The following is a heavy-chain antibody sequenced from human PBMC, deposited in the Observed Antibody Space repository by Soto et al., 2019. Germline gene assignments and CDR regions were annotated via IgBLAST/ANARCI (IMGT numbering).Heavy chain of an antibody. CDR3: VRVPGP. CDR2: IYHSGST. CDR1: GGSISSGGYS. Sequence: SETLSLTCVVSGGSISSGGYSWSWIRQPPGKGLEWIGYIYHSGSTYYNPSLKSRVTISVDRSKNQFSLKLSSVTAADTAVYYCVRVPGPWGQGTLVTAPQ. J-gene: IGHJ5*02. V-gene: IGHV4-30-2*01.